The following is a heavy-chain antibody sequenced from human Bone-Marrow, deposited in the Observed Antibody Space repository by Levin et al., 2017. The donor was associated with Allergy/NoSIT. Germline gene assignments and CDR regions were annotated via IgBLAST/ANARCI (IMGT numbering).Heavy chain of an antibody. D-gene: IGHD3-16*01. Sequence: GGSLRLSCVASGFTISSYWMSWVRQAPGKGLEWVAKIKKDGSQKYYVDSVKGRFTISRDNAKNSLYLQMNSLRAEDTAVYYCVNWGSYWGQGTLVTVSS. CDR2: IKKDGSQK. V-gene: IGHV3-7*02. CDR3: VNWGSY. CDR1: GFTISSYW. J-gene: IGHJ4*02.